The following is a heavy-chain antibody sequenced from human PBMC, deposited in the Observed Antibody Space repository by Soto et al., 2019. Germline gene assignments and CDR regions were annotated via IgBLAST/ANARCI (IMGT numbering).Heavy chain of an antibody. V-gene: IGHV3-30*18. CDR2: ISYDGSNK. CDR1: GFTFSSYG. J-gene: IGHJ4*02. D-gene: IGHD3-16*02. CDR3: AKDSYDYVWGSYHCDY. Sequence: GSLRLSCAASGFTFSSYGMHWVRQAPGKGLEWVAVISYDGSNKYYADSVKGRFTISRDNSKNTLYLQMNSLRAEDTAVYYCAKDSYDYVWGSYHCDYWGQGTLVTVSS.